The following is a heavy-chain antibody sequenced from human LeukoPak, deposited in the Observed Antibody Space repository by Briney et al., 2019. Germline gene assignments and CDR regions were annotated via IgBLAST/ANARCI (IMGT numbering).Heavy chain of an antibody. D-gene: IGHD3-22*01. V-gene: IGHV3-66*01. CDR3: AREVEEYYYDSSCHFDY. CDR1: GFTVSSNY. CDR2: IYSGGST. Sequence: GGSLRLSCAASGFTVSSNYMSWVRQAPGKGLEWVSVIYSGGSTYYADSVKGRFTISRDNSKNTLYLQMNSLRAEDTAVYYCAREVEEYYYDSSCHFDYWGQGTLVTVSS. J-gene: IGHJ4*02.